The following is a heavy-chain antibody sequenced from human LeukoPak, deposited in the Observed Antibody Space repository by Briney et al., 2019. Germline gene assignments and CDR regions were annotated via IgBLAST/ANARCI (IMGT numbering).Heavy chain of an antibody. CDR2: IYTSGST. V-gene: IGHV4-61*02. CDR1: GGSISSGSYY. J-gene: IGHJ4*02. Sequence: PSETLSLTCTVSGGSISSGSYYWSWIRQPAGKGLEWIGRIYTSGSTNYNPSLKSRVTISVDTSKNQFSLKLSSVTAADTAVYYCARDPDVYFDCWGQGTLVTVSS. CDR3: ARDPDVYFDC.